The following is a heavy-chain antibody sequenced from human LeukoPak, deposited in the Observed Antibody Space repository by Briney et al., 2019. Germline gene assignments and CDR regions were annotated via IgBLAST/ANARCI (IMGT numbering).Heavy chain of an antibody. Sequence: QPGGSLRLSCAASGFTFSSYAMSWVRQAPGKGLEWASAISGSGGSTYYADSVKGRFTISRDNSKNTLYLQMNSLRAEDTAVYYCAKWFGGFGELLDYWGQGTLVTVSS. CDR2: ISGSGGST. CDR1: GFTFSSYA. V-gene: IGHV3-23*01. CDR3: AKWFGGFGELLDY. J-gene: IGHJ4*02. D-gene: IGHD3-10*01.